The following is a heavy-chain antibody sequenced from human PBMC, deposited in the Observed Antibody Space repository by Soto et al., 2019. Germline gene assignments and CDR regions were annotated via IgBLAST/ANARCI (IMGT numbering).Heavy chain of an antibody. D-gene: IGHD1-20*01. CDR1: GFSFSKYA. V-gene: IGHV3-30-3*01. CDR3: ARGDRPRYHWSHIDY. Sequence: GGSLRLSCAASGFSFSKYAMHWVRQAPGKGLEWVAVITYDATNEYYADSVKGRFTISRDNSNNTLSLHMSSLRLADTAVYYCARGDRPRYHWSHIDYWGQGTVVTVSS. CDR2: ITYDATNE. J-gene: IGHJ4*01.